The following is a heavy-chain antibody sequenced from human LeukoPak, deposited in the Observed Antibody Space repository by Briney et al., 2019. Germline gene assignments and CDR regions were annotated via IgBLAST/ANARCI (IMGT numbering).Heavy chain of an antibody. CDR1: GYTFTSYY. Sequence: ASVKVSCKASGYTFTSYYMHWVRQAPGQGLEWMGIINPSGGSTSYAQKFQGRVTMTRDMSTSTVYMELSSLRSEDTAAYYCARXTYYYDSSGYYYGYWGQGTLVTVSS. D-gene: IGHD3-22*01. CDR3: ARXTYYYDSSGYYYGY. CDR2: INPSGGST. J-gene: IGHJ4*02. V-gene: IGHV1-46*01.